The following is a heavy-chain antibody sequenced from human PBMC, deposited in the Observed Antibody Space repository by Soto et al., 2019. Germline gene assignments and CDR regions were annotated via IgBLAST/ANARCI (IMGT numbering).Heavy chain of an antibody. CDR2: ISYDGSRK. J-gene: IGHJ6*02. V-gene: IGHV3-30-3*01. CDR1: EFTFRIFA. D-gene: IGHD1-26*01. Sequence: QVHLVESGGGVVQPGSSLRLSCAASEFTFRIFAMHWLRQSPGKGLEWVAVISYDGSRKADSVKGRFTVSRDNSWNTLYLQMNSLRVEDTAIYYCARGDREDIEEVVGVRPGEYSMDVWGQGTTVTVSS. CDR3: ARGDREDIEEVVGVRPGEYSMDV.